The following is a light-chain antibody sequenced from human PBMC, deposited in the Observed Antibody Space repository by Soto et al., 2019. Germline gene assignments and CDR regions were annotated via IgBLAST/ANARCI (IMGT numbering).Light chain of an antibody. J-gene: IGKJ1*01. Sequence: EIVMTQSPATLSVSPGERATLSCRASQSVSSNLAWYQQKPGQAPRLLIYGAFTRATDIPARFSGSGSGTEFTLTISSLQSEDFAVYYCQQYNNWPPKTFGQGTKVEIK. CDR2: GAF. V-gene: IGKV3-15*01. CDR1: QSVSSN. CDR3: QQYNNWPPKT.